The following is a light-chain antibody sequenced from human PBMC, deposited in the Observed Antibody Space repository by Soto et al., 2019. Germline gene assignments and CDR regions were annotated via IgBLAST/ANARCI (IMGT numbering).Light chain of an antibody. V-gene: IGKV3-20*01. CDR2: GAS. Sequence: IILTQSPGTLSLSPGERVTLSCKASQTINNNYVAWYQQRPGRAPRLLVYGASARATGIPDRFRGSGAGTDFTLTISRLEPEDFAVYYCQHHGDLIGFDGGTKV. CDR1: QTINNNY. J-gene: IGKJ4*01. CDR3: QHHGDLIG.